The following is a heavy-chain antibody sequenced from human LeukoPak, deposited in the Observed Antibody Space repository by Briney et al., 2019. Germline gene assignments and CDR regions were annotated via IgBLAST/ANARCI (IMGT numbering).Heavy chain of an antibody. V-gene: IGHV4-31*03. CDR3: ARDSTPLLTYYDFWSGPDAYYYGMDV. CDR1: GGSISSGGYY. CDR2: IYYSGST. J-gene: IGHJ6*02. Sequence: NSSGTLSLTCTVSGGSISSGGYYWSWIRQHPGKGLEWIGYIYYSGSTYFNPSLKSRVTISVDTSKNQFSLKLSSVTAADTAVYYCARDSTPLLTYYDFWSGPDAYYYGMDVWGQGTTVTVSS. D-gene: IGHD3-3*01.